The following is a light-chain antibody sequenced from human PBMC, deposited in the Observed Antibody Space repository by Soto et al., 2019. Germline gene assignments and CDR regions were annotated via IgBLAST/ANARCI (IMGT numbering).Light chain of an antibody. CDR3: QQYNTYRT. V-gene: IGKV1-5*03. J-gene: IGKJ1*01. Sequence: DIQMTQSPSTLSASVGDRVSITCRASQSISTWLAWYQQKPGKAPKLLIYKASTLKTGVPSRFSGSGSGTEFTLTISSLQPDDLATYYCQQYNTYRTFGQGTKVDIK. CDR2: KAS. CDR1: QSISTW.